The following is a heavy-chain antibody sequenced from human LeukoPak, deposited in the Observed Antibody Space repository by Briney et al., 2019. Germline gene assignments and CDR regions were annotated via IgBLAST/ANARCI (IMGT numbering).Heavy chain of an antibody. D-gene: IGHD4-17*01. J-gene: IGHJ4*02. CDR2: ISSSSSYI. V-gene: IGHV3-21*01. CDR1: GFTFSSYS. Sequence: PGGSLRLSCAASGFTFSSYSMNSVRQAPGKGLEWVSSISSSSSYIYYADSVKGRFTISRDNAKNSLYLQMNSLRAEDTAVYYCARDPSTVTTFPFDYWGQGTLVTVSS. CDR3: ARDPSTVTTFPFDY.